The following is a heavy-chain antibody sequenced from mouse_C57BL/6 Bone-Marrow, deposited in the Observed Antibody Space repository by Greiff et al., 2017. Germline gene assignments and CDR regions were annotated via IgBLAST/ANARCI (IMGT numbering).Heavy chain of an antibody. D-gene: IGHD1-1*01. CDR3: AREGGIYYLWYFDV. CDR1: GYSITSGYY. J-gene: IGHJ1*03. V-gene: IGHV3-6*01. CDR2: ISYDGST. Sequence: VQLQQSGPGLVKPSQSLSLTCSVTGYSITSGYYWNWIRQFPGNKLEWMGYISYDGSTNYNPSLKNRISITRDTSKNQFFLKLMYVTTEDTATYYCAREGGIYYLWYFDVWGTGTTVTVSS.